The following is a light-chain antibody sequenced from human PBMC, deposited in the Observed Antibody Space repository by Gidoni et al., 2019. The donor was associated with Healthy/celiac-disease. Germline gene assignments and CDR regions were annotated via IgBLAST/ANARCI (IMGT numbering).Light chain of an antibody. CDR3: QQSYSTPRQFT. J-gene: IGKJ3*01. V-gene: IGKV1-39*01. CDR1: QSISRY. Sequence: EIHMRQTRTSLSASVGDRVTITCRASQSISRYLDWYQQTPGKAPKLLIYAASSLQRGVPSRFSGSGSCPDVSLTISSLQPADFATYYCQQSYSTPRQFTFGPGTKVDIK. CDR2: AAS.